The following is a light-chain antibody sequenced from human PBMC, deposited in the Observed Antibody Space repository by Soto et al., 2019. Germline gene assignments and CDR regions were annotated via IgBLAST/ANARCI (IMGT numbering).Light chain of an antibody. V-gene: IGKV1-33*01. Sequence: IQMTQSPSSLSASVGDRVSFTWQASQDISKFLNWYQHKPGQAPSLLIYDASKSQFGVPSRFSGSGSGTDFTFTISSLQPEDNATYYCQQYDNRPFTFGPGTKVDIK. J-gene: IGKJ3*01. CDR2: DAS. CDR1: QDISKF. CDR3: QQYDNRPFT.